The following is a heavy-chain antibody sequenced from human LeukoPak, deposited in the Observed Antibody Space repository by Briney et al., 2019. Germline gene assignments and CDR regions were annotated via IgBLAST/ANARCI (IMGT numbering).Heavy chain of an antibody. V-gene: IGHV3-66*02. CDR3: ARGFFNFED. CDR2: IYSGGDT. D-gene: IGHD3-3*01. J-gene: IGHJ4*02. Sequence: GGSLRLSCAASGFSVGGYYMSWVRQAPGRGLEWVSVIYSGGDTSYADSVKGRFTVSRDNAKNTVDLHMNGLRPEDTAFYYCARGFFNFEDWGRGTLVTVSS. CDR1: GFSVGGYY.